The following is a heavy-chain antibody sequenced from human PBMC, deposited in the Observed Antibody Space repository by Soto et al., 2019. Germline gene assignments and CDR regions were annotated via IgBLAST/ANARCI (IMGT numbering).Heavy chain of an antibody. CDR1: GGSISSGGYS. CDR3: ARVPDY. J-gene: IGHJ4*02. CDR2: IYHSGST. D-gene: IGHD2-2*01. V-gene: IGHV4-30-2*01. Sequence: QLQLQASGSGLVKPSQTLSLTCAVSGGSISSGGYSWSWVRQPPGKGLEWIGYIYHSGSTYYDPSLKSKGTISVDRSKNQFYLKLSSVTAADTAVHYCARVPDYWGKGTLVSVS.